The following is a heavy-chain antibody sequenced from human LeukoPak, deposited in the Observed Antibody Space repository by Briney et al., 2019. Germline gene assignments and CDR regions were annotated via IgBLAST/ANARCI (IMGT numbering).Heavy chain of an antibody. CDR3: ARDGSGWSADY. CDR2: IWSDGSKT. J-gene: IGHJ4*02. V-gene: IGHV3-33*01. CDR1: GFTFSSYG. D-gene: IGHD6-19*01. Sequence: PGGSLRLSCAAFGFTFSSYGMHWVRGPPGKGLGGVGVIWSDGSKTWYADSMKGRFTVFRDNSKNTLYLQLNSLRVEDTAVYYCARDGSGWSADYWGQGTLVTVSS.